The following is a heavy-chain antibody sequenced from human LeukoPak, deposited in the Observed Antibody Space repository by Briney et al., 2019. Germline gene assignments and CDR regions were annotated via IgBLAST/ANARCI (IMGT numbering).Heavy chain of an antibody. CDR1: GGSISSSSYY. J-gene: IGHJ3*02. CDR3: ASGDGYNLAFGI. D-gene: IGHD5-24*01. Sequence: SETLSLTCTVSGGSISSSSYYWGWIRQPPGKGLEWIGSIYYSGSTYYNPSLKSRVTISVDTSKNQFSLKLSSVTAADTAVYYCASGDGYNLAFGIWGQGTMVTVSS. V-gene: IGHV4-39*01. CDR2: IYYSGST.